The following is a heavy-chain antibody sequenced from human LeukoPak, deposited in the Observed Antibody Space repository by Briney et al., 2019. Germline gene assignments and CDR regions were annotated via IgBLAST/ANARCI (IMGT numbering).Heavy chain of an antibody. CDR1: GFTLSSYS. J-gene: IGHJ4*02. CDR3: ARILNSGGYSYPGSLDF. D-gene: IGHD3-22*01. CDR2: ISSSSSTI. V-gene: IGHV3-48*01. Sequence: PGGSLRLSCAASGFTLSSYSMNWVRQAPGKGLEWVSYISSSSSTIYADSVRGRFTISRDNAKNSVYLQMNSLRAEDTAVYYCARILNSGGYSYPGSLDFWGQGTLVTVSS.